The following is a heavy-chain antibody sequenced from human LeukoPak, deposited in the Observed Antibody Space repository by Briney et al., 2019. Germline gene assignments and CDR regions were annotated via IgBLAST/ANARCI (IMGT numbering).Heavy chain of an antibody. CDR3: AKDLRRDCSSTSCYAPYFDY. Sequence: PGGSLRLSCAASRFTFSNYAMSWVRQAPGKGLEWVSAISGSGGFIYYADSVKGRFTISRDNSKNTLYLQMNSLRAEDTAVYYCAKDLRRDCSSTSCYAPYFDYWGQGTLVTVSS. J-gene: IGHJ4*02. CDR1: RFTFSNYA. D-gene: IGHD2-2*01. CDR2: ISGSGGFI. V-gene: IGHV3-23*01.